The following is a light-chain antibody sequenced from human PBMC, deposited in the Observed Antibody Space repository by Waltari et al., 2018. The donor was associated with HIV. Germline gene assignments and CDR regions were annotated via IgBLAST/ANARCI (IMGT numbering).Light chain of an antibody. CDR2: AIS. Sequence: EVVMTQSPAILSVSPGVGATLSCRASQSVRSNFAWYQQKPGQAPRLLIYAISTRATGIPARFSGGGSGTEFTLTISSLQSEDFAVYYCQQYNTWPLTFGGGTRVEIK. V-gene: IGKV3-15*01. CDR1: QSVRSN. J-gene: IGKJ4*01. CDR3: QQYNTWPLT.